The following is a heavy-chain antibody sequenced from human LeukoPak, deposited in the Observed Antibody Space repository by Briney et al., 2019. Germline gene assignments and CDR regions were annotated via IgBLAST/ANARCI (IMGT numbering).Heavy chain of an antibody. V-gene: IGHV3-23*01. CDR3: AKDQSPHGDLPRYYFDS. Sequence: GGSLRLSCAASGVTFTSHAMSWVRQAPGKGLEWVSGISGSGVTTYYADSVRGRVTISRDNSKNTLYLQVHSLRAEDTAVYYCAKDQSPHGDLPRYYFDSWGQGALVTVSS. CDR1: GVTFTSHA. CDR2: ISGSGVTT. D-gene: IGHD3-16*02. J-gene: IGHJ4*02.